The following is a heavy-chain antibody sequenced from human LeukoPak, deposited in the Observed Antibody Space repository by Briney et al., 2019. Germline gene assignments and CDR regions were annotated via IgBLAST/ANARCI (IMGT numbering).Heavy chain of an antibody. V-gene: IGHV3-48*01. J-gene: IGHJ6*03. CDR1: GFTFSSYS. D-gene: IGHD3-3*01. CDR2: ISSSSSTI. CDR3: ARGIRFLEWLWDYYYMDV. Sequence: PGGSLRLSCAASGFTFSSYSMNWVRQAPGKGLEWVSYISSSSSTIYYADSVKGRFTISRDNAKNSLYLQMNSLRAEDTAVYYCARGIRFLEWLWDYYYMDVWGKGTTVTVSS.